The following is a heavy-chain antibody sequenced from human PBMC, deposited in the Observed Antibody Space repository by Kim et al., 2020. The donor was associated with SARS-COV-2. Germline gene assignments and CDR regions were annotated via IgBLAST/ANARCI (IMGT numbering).Heavy chain of an antibody. CDR2: INPTNGNR. CDR1: GFSFTNFY. Sequence: ASVKVSCKASGFSFTNFYMHWVRQAPGQGLEWMGLINPTNGNRWYAQKFQGRVTMTGATSTNTIYMELNSLKSDDSALYYCTRMASSGSFDYWGQGTLVTVSS. J-gene: IGHJ4*02. V-gene: IGHV1-46*03. CDR3: TRMASSGSFDY. D-gene: IGHD5-12*01.